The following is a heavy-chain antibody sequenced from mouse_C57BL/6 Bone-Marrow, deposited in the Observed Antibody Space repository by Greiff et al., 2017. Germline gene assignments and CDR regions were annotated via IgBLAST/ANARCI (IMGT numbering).Heavy chain of an antibody. CDR3: ARSNCDY. Sequence: EVQLQQSGPELVKPGASVKISCKASGYTFTDYYMNWVKQSHGKSLEWIGDINPNNGGTSYNQKFKGKATLTVDKSSSTAYMELRSLTSEDSAVYYCARSNCDYGGQGTTLTVSS. J-gene: IGHJ2*01. CDR1: GYTFTDYY. V-gene: IGHV1-26*01. CDR2: INPNNGGT.